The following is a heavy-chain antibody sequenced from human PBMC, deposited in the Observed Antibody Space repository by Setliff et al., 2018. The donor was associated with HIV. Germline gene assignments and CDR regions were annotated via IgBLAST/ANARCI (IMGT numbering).Heavy chain of an antibody. J-gene: IGHJ4*02. CDR2: FYYSGTS. CDR3: AKGENEQWLVVGLFDY. CDR1: GDSINNSTYY. Sequence: PSETLSLTCAVSGDSINNSTYYWDWIRQLPGKGLEWIGGFYYSGTSYYNPSLRSRLTISVDTSKNQFSLKLNSVTAADTAMYYCAKGENEQWLVVGLFDYWGQGTLVTVSS. D-gene: IGHD6-19*01. V-gene: IGHV4-39*07.